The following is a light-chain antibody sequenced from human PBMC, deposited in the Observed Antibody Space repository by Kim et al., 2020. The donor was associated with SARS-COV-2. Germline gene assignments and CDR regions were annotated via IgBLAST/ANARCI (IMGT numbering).Light chain of an antibody. Sequence: RVNISRTGSSSNIGAGYDVHWYQQLPGTAPKLHIYGNSKRPSGVPDRFSGSKSGTSASLAITGLQAEDEADYYCQSYASSLSAVVFGGGTKLTVL. CDR1: SSNIGAGYD. J-gene: IGLJ2*01. CDR3: QSYASSLSAVV. CDR2: GNS. V-gene: IGLV1-40*01.